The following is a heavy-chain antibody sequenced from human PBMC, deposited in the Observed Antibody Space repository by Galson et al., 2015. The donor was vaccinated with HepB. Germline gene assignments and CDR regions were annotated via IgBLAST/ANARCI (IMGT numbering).Heavy chain of an antibody. D-gene: IGHD5-18*01. CDR3: ASSLYSYGSSNYYYYMDV. Sequence: SVKVSCKASGGTFSSYAISWVRQAPGQGLEWMGGIIPIFGTANYAQKFQGRVTITADESTSTAYMELSSLRSEDTAVYYCASSLYSYGSSNYYYYMDVWGKGTTVTVSS. V-gene: IGHV1-69*13. J-gene: IGHJ6*03. CDR2: IIPIFGTA. CDR1: GGTFSSYA.